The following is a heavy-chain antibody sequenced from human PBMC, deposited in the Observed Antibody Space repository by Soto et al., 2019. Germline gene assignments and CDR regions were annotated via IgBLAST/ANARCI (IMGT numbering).Heavy chain of an antibody. V-gene: IGHV4-59*08. CDR3: TRRYKWNDNYFDP. Sequence: SETLSLTCTVSGGSISSYYWTWIRQPPGKGLEWIGGSYYSGATYFNPSLKSRATISVDTSRNQFSLRLTSVTAADTAIYYWTRRYKWNDNYFDPWGPGALVTVSS. J-gene: IGHJ5*02. CDR1: GGSISSYY. CDR2: SYYSGAT. D-gene: IGHD1-20*01.